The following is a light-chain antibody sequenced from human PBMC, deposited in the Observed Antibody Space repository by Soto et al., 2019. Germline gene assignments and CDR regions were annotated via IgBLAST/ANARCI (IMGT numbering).Light chain of an antibody. CDR2: DGS. CDR3: CSYAGSSTFNVV. CDR1: SGDVGSYNL. Sequence: QSVLTQPASVSGSPGQSITISCTGTSGDVGSYNLVSWYQPHPGKAPKLMIYDGSKRPSGVSNRFSGYKSGNTASLTISGLQAEDDADYYCCSYAGSSTFNVVFGGGSKLIVL. J-gene: IGLJ2*01. V-gene: IGLV2-23*03.